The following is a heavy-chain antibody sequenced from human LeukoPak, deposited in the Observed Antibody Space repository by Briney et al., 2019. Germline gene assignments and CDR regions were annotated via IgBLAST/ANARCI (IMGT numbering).Heavy chain of an antibody. CDR1: GGSISSYY. Sequence: SETLSLTCTVSGGSISSYYWSWIRQPPGKGLEWIGYIYYSGSTYYNPSLKSRVTISVDTSKNQFSLKLSSVTAADTAVYYCAARRDTYYYDSSGYYAEPYDAFDIWGQGTMVTVSS. D-gene: IGHD3-22*01. CDR2: IYYSGST. J-gene: IGHJ3*02. CDR3: AARRDTYYYDSSGYYAEPYDAFDI. V-gene: IGHV4-59*04.